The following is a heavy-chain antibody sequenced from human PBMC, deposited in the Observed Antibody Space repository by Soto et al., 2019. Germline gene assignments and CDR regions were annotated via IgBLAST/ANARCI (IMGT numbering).Heavy chain of an antibody. V-gene: IGHV4-4*02. D-gene: IGHD6-13*01. CDR3: VRGLGSSRWTAVEF. J-gene: IGHJ4*02. CDR1: SGSLSSSNW. Sequence: QVQLQESGPGLVKPSGTLSLTCAVSSGSLSSSNWWSWVRQPPGNGLEWIGEIYHSGSTNYNPSLKSRVTISVDRSKTQFTLTLSSVTAAATAVYYWVRGLGSSRWTAVEFWGQGTLVTVSS. CDR2: IYHSGST.